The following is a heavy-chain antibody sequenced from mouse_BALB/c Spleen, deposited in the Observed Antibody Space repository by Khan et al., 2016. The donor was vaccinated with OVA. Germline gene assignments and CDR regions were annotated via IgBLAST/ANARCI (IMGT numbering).Heavy chain of an antibody. D-gene: IGHD3-3*01. J-gene: IGHJ2*01. CDR1: GYSLTRYG. CDR3: ARSKYLARY. CDR2: IWAGGST. Sequence: VQLQESGPGLVGPSQSLSITCTVYGYSLTRYGVHWVRQPPGKGLEWLGLIWAGGSTNYNWALMSRLSISIDNSKSLVFLIMNSLQTDDTALYYCARSKYLARYWGQGTTLTVSS. V-gene: IGHV2-9*02.